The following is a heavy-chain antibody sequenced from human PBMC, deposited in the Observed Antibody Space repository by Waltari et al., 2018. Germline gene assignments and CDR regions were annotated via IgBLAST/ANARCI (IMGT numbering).Heavy chain of an antibody. Sequence: QVQLQESGPGLVKPSETLSLTCTVSGGSISSYYWSWIRQPPGKGLEWIGYIYYSGSTNYNPSLKSRVTISVDTSKNQFSLKLSSVTAADTAVYYCARATVGWTFDYWGQGTLVTVSS. D-gene: IGHD2-2*03. CDR1: GGSISSYY. CDR2: IYYSGST. V-gene: IGHV4-59*01. J-gene: IGHJ4*02. CDR3: ARATVGWTFDY.